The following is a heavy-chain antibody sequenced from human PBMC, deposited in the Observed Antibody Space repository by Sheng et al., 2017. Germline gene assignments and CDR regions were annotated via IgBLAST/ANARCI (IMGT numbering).Heavy chain of an antibody. V-gene: IGHV1-69*08. CDR1: GGTFSSYT. Sequence: QVQLVQSGAEVKKPGSSVKVSCKASGGTFSSYTISWVRQAPGQGLEWMGRIIPILGIANYAQKFQGRVTITADKSTSTAYMELSSLRSEDTAVYYCARDGAPGPMPRDYYYYYYMDVWGKGTTVTVSS. J-gene: IGHJ6*03. CDR3: ARDGAPGPMPRDYYYYYYMDV. CDR2: IIPILGIA. D-gene: IGHD2-2*01.